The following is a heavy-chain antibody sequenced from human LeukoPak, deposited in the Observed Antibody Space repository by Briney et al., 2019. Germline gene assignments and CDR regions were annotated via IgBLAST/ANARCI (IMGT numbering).Heavy chain of an antibody. V-gene: IGHV4-59*01. CDR2: IYYSGST. CDR3: ARAPQYYDILTGYYMRAFDI. CDR1: GGSNRIYY. D-gene: IGHD3-9*01. J-gene: IGHJ3*02. Sequence: PSETLSLTCTVSGGSNRIYYWSWIREPPGRGLECSGDIYYSGSTNYNPFLKSRVAISVDTSKNQFSLKLSAVTAADTAVYYCARAPQYYDILTGYYMRAFDIWGQGTMVTVSS.